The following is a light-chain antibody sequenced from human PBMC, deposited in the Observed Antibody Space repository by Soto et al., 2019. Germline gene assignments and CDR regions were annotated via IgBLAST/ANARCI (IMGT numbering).Light chain of an antibody. Sequence: EIVFTQSPGTLSLSPGERVTLTCRASQSVSNNYFAWYQQKPGQAPRLLIYGASNRATGIPDRISSSGAGTVFTLTISRLEPEYSAVDYCQQYGSSGTFGQGTKVDIK. J-gene: IGKJ1*01. CDR3: QQYGSSGT. V-gene: IGKV3-20*01. CDR1: QSVSNNY. CDR2: GAS.